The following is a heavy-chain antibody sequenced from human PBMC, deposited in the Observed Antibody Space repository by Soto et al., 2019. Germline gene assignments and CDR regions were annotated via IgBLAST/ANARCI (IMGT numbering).Heavy chain of an antibody. J-gene: IGHJ1*01. D-gene: IGHD2-15*01. CDR1: GFTFSSYG. CDR2: ISYDGSNK. V-gene: IGHV3-30*03. CDR3: TVAATPIAEYFQH. Sequence: QVQLVESGGGVVQPGRSLRLSCAASGFTFSSYGMHWVRQAPGKGLEWVAVISYDGSNKYYADSVKGRFTISRDNSKNTLDLQMNSLRAEDTAVYYCTVAATPIAEYFQHWGQGTLVTVSS.